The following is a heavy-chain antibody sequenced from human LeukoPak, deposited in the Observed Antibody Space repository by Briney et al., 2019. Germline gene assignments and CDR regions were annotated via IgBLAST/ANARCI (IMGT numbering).Heavy chain of an antibody. D-gene: IGHD3-10*01. V-gene: IGHV4-34*01. CDR3: ARGPHYYGSGSYVMDY. J-gene: IGHJ4*02. CDR2: INHSGST. Sequence: PSETLSLTCAVYGGSFSGYYWSWIRQPPGKGLEWIGEINHSGSTNYNPSLKSRVTISVDTSENQFSLKLSSVTAADTAVYYCARGPHYYGSGSYVMDYWGQGTLVTVSS. CDR1: GGSFSGYY.